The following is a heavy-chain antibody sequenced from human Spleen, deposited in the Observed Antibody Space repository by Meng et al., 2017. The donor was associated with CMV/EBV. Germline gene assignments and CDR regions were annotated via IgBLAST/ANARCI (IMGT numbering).Heavy chain of an antibody. CDR1: GYTFSSYV. D-gene: IGHD2-15*01. CDR3: ARDRKVPGLSLYYYGMKF. Sequence: ASVKVSCKASGYTFSSYVINWVRQAPGQGLEWVGSISGYDGNTDYAQNFQGRVTMTADRFTTTAYMELNSLKSDDTAVYYCARDRKVPGLSLYYYGMKFWGQGTTVTVSS. J-gene: IGHJ6*02. CDR2: ISGYDGNT. V-gene: IGHV1-18*01.